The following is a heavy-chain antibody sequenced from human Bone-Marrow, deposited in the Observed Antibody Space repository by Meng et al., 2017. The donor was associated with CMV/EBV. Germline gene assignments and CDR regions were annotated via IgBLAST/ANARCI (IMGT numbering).Heavy chain of an antibody. CDR2: IYHSGST. CDR1: VYSISSGYY. D-gene: IGHD6-6*01. J-gene: IGHJ4*02. V-gene: IGHV4-38-2*02. CDR3: ARLEYSSSEAFS. Sequence: SETLSLTCTVSVYSISSGYYWGWIRQPPGKGLEWIGSIYHSGSTYYNPSLKSRVTISVDTSKNQFSLKLSSVTAADTAVYYCARLEYSSSEAFSWGQGTLVTVSS.